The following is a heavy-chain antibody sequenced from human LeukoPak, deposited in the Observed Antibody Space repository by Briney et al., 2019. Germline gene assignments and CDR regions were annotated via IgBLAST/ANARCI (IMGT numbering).Heavy chain of an antibody. Sequence: GGSLRLSCAASGFTFSDYYMSWIRQAPGKGLEWVSYISSSSSYTNYADSVKGRLTISRDNAKNSLYLQMNSLRAEDTAVYYCARRAIAVAGWVYYYYYGMDVWGKGTTVTVSS. CDR1: GFTFSDYY. D-gene: IGHD6-19*01. V-gene: IGHV3-11*06. CDR2: ISSSSSYT. CDR3: ARRAIAVAGWVYYYYYGMDV. J-gene: IGHJ6*04.